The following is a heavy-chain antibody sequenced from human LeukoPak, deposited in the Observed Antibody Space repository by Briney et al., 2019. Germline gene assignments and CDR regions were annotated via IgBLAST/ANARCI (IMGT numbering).Heavy chain of an antibody. V-gene: IGHV4-59*11. CDR2: LFDSVNT. CDR1: GGSISSHY. J-gene: IGHJ4*02. CDR3: ATIKRGSIFGYFDF. Sequence: SETLSLTCTVSGGSISSHYWSWIRQPPGKGLEWITYLFDSVNTKDNPSLQSRLTLSADTSKNQFSLRLSSVTAADTAVYYCATIKRGSIFGYFDFWGQGIKVTVSS. D-gene: IGHD5-18*01.